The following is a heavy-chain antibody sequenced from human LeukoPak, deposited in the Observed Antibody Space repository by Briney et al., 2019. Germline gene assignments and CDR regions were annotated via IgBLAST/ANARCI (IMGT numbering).Heavy chain of an antibody. CDR1: GFTFSDYY. CDR3: ARDERFGELPKGFDY. V-gene: IGHV3-11*04. J-gene: IGHJ4*02. Sequence: GGSLRLSCAASGFTFSDYYMSWIRQAPGKGLEWVSYISSSGSTIYYADSVKGRFTISRDNAKNSLCLQMNSLRAEDTAIYYCARDERFGELPKGFDYWGQGTLVTVSS. D-gene: IGHD3-16*01. CDR2: ISSSGSTI.